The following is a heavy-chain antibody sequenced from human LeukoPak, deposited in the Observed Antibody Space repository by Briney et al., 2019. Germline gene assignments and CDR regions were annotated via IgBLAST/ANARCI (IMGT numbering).Heavy chain of an antibody. Sequence: ASVKVSCKASGYTFTGYNMYLVRQAPGQGLGWMGWINLNSGGTNYAQKFQGRVTMTRDTSISTAYMELSRLRSDDTAVYYCARDSGYDPLDYWGQGTMVTVSS. CDR1: GYTFTGYN. CDR3: ARDSGYDPLDY. D-gene: IGHD5-12*01. J-gene: IGHJ4*02. V-gene: IGHV1-2*02. CDR2: INLNSGGT.